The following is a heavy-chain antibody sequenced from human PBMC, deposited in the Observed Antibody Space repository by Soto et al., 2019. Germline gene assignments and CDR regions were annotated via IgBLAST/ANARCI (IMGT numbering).Heavy chain of an antibody. D-gene: IGHD3-10*01. J-gene: IGHJ4*02. CDR1: GGSISSGGYY. Sequence: QVQLQESGPGLVKPSQTLSLTCTVSGGSISSGGYYWSWIRQHPGKGLEWIGYIYYSGRTYYNPSLKSRVTISVDTSKNQFSLKLSSVTAADTAVYYCARVTMVRGVIITSYYFDYWGQGTLVTVSS. V-gene: IGHV4-31*03. CDR3: ARVTMVRGVIITSYYFDY. CDR2: IYYSGRT.